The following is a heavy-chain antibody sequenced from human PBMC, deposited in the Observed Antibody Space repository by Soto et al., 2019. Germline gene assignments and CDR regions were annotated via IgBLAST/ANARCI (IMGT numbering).Heavy chain of an antibody. CDR2: ISYDGRVK. CDR3: ARDFIVGAPDYFDY. V-gene: IGHV3-30*04. J-gene: IGHJ4*02. Sequence: PEGSLRLSCAASGFTLSDYPMHWVRQAPGKGLEWVAVISYDGRVKYYVDSVKGRFTISRDDSKNTLYLQMNSLRVDDTAVYYCARDFIVGAPDYFDYWGQGT. D-gene: IGHD1-26*01. CDR1: GFTLSDYP.